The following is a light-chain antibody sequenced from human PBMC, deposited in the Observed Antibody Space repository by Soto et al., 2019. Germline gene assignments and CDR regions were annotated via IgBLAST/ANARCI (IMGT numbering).Light chain of an antibody. CDR2: GAS. J-gene: IGKJ1*01. Sequence: IVMTQSPATLSVSPGEGATLSCRASQSVSSNLAWYQQKPGQAPRLLIYGASTRATGIPARFSGSGSGTEFTLTISSLQPDDFATYYCQHYKMYSPWTFGQGTKVDIK. CDR1: QSVSSN. CDR3: QHYKMYSPWT. V-gene: IGKV3-15*01.